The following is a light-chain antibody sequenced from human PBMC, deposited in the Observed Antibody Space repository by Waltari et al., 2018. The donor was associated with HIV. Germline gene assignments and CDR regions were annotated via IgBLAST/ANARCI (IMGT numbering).Light chain of an antibody. CDR2: VSNDGRH. Sequence: QVVLTQSPSASAFLGASVKLTCTLSSGHSTYALAWHQPQPEKGPRYLMKVSNDGRHNKGDGIPDRFSGSSSGAERYLTISSLQSDDEADYYCQTWDSGIRVFGGGTRLTVL. CDR3: QTWDSGIRV. CDR1: SGHSTYA. V-gene: IGLV4-69*01. J-gene: IGLJ3*02.